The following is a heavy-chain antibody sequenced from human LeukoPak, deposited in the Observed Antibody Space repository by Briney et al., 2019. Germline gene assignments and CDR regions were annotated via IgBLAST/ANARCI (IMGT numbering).Heavy chain of an antibody. V-gene: IGHV3-7*01. CDR3: AKTYSGSYHFDY. CDR1: GFTFRTFW. CDR2: IKQDGSDK. Sequence: GGSLRLSCAASGFTFRTFWMSWVRQAPGSGLEWVANIKQDGSDKYYVDSVEGRFTISRDNAKNSLYLEMNSLRVEDTAVYYCAKTYSGSYHFDYWGQGTLVTVSS. J-gene: IGHJ4*02. D-gene: IGHD1-26*01.